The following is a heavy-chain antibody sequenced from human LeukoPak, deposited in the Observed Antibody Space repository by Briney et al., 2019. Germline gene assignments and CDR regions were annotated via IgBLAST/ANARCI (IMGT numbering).Heavy chain of an antibody. CDR3: ARHNYYDSSGYYPLSY. Sequence: PSETLSLTCTVSGGSISGYYWSWIRQPPGKGLEWIGYIYYNGNTNYNPSLQSRVTISVDTSKNQFSLKLSSVTAADTAVYYCARHNYYDSSGYYPLSYWGQGTLVTVSS. CDR1: GGSISGYY. J-gene: IGHJ4*02. D-gene: IGHD3-22*01. CDR2: IYYNGNT. V-gene: IGHV4-59*08.